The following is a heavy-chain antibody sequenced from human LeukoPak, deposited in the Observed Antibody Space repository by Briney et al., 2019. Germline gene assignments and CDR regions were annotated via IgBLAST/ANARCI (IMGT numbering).Heavy chain of an antibody. CDR1: GFTFSSYA. V-gene: IGHV3-23*01. CDR3: AKDQGYCSSTSCYADY. D-gene: IGHD2-2*01. CDR2: ISGSGGDT. J-gene: IGHJ4*02. Sequence: GGSLRLSCAASGFTFSSYAMSWVRQAPGRGLEWVSAISGSGGDTYYADSVKGRFTISRDNSKNTLYLQMNSPRAEDTAVYYCAKDQGYCSSTSCYADYWGQGTLVTVSS.